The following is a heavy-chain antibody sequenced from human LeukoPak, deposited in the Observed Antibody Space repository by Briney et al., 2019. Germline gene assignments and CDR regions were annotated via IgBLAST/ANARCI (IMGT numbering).Heavy chain of an antibody. CDR2: ISSSGSTI. Sequence: GGSLRLSCAASGFTFSDYYMSWIRQAPGKGLEWVSYISSSGSTIYYADSVKGRFTISRDNAKNSLYLQMNSPRAEDTAVYYCASDSNYYYYMDVWGKGTTVTVTS. CDR3: ASDSNYYYYMDV. CDR1: GFTFSDYY. D-gene: IGHD2/OR15-2a*01. V-gene: IGHV3-11*01. J-gene: IGHJ6*03.